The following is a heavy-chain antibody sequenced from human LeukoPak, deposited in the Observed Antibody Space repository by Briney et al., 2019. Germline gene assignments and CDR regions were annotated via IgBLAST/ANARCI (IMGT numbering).Heavy chain of an antibody. CDR2: ISYDGSNK. CDR1: GFTFSSYA. CDR3: ARDPNGDYVGAFDI. Sequence: PGGSLRLSCAASGFTFSSYAMHWVRQAPGKGLEWVAVISYDGSNKYYADSVKGRFTISRDNSKNTLYLQMDGLRAEDTALYYCARDPNGDYVGAFDILGQGTMVIVSS. D-gene: IGHD4-17*01. V-gene: IGHV3-30-3*01. J-gene: IGHJ3*02.